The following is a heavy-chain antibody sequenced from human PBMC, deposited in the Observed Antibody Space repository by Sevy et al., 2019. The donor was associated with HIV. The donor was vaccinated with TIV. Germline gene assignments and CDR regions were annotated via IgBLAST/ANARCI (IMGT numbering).Heavy chain of an antibody. CDR2: ISGSGGTT. V-gene: IGHV3-23*01. J-gene: IGHJ6*02. Sequence: GGSLRLSCPASGFTFTNYAMNWVRQAPGKGLEWVSAISGSGGTTYYAYSVQGRFTISRDKSKNTLYLQMNSLRAEDTAVYYCAKVLARGVSVAGTAWGMDVWGQGTTVTVSS. CDR1: GFTFTNYA. CDR3: AKVLARGVSVAGTAWGMDV. D-gene: IGHD6-19*01.